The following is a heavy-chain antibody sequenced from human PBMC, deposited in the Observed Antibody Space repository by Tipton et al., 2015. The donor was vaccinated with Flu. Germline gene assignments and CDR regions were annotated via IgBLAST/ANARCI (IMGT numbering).Heavy chain of an antibody. CDR2: INHSGST. J-gene: IGHJ4*02. Sequence: TLSLTCAVYGGSFSDYYWSWIRQPPGKGLEWIGEINHSGSTNYNPSLKSRVTISLDTSMNQFFRKLTSVTAADTAVYYCAREGLEMSTIPFFDYWGQGTLVTVSS. CDR3: AREGLEMSTIPFFDY. CDR1: GGSFSDYY. D-gene: IGHD5-24*01. V-gene: IGHV4-34*01.